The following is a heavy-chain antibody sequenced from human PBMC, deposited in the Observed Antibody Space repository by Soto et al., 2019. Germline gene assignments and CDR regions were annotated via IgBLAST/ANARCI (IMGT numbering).Heavy chain of an antibody. J-gene: IGHJ6*02. CDR2: VHHSWGS. CDR1: GGSISSYY. CDR3: ARQGFGALHGLVEV. V-gene: IGHV4-59*08. D-gene: IGHD3-10*01. Sequence: PSETLSLTCTVSGGSISSYYWSWIRQPPGKGMEWIGYVHHSWGSTYNPSLQSRVAISLDTSKSQFSLKLTSVTATDTAVYYCARQGFGALHGLVEVWGQGTTVTVSS.